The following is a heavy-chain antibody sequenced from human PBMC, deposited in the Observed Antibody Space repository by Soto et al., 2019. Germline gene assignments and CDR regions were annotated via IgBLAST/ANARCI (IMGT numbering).Heavy chain of an antibody. Sequence: GGSLRLSCAASGFTFSSYWMHWVRQAPGKGLVWVSRINSDGSSTSYADSVKGRFTISRDNAKNTLYLQMNSLRAEDTAVYYCARGDCSSTSCYAYYYYYMDVWGKGTTVTVSS. D-gene: IGHD2-2*01. J-gene: IGHJ6*03. V-gene: IGHV3-74*01. CDR1: GFTFSSYW. CDR3: ARGDCSSTSCYAYYYYYMDV. CDR2: INSDGSST.